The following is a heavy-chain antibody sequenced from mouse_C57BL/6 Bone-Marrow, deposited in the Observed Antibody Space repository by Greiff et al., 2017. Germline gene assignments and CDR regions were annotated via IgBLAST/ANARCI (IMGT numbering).Heavy chain of an antibody. D-gene: IGHD2-3*01. CDR2: IHPNSGST. CDR3: ARSIYDGRYWYFDV. V-gene: IGHV1-64*01. J-gene: IGHJ1*03. CDR1: GYTFTSYW. Sequence: QVQLQQPGAELVKPGASVKLSCKASGYTFTSYWMHWVKQRPGQGLEWIGMIHPNSGSTNYNEKFKSKATLTVDKSSSTAYMQLSSLTSEDSAVYYCARSIYDGRYWYFDVWGTGTTVTVSS.